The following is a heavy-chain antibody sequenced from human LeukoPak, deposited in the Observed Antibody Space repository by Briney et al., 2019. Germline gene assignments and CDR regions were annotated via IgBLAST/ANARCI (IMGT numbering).Heavy chain of an antibody. J-gene: IGHJ4*02. CDR2: MNPNSGTT. D-gene: IGHD7-27*01. Sequence: ASVRVSCKASGYTFTSYDFNWVRQAPGQGPEWIGWMNPNSGTTGYALKFQGRVTMTRDTSISTAYMDLSSLRSEDTAVYYCARALRNWGFDYWGQGTLVTVSS. CDR3: ARALRNWGFDY. V-gene: IGHV1-8*01. CDR1: GYTFTSYD.